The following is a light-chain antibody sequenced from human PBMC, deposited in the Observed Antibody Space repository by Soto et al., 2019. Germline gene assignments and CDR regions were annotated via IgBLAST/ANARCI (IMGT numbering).Light chain of an antibody. J-gene: IGLJ3*02. V-gene: IGLV4-69*01. Sequence: QSVLTQSPSASASLGASVKLTCTLSSGHSNYVIAWHQQQPEKGPRYLMKVNRDGSYRKGDGIPDRFSGSNSGAERYLTISSLQSDDEADYYCQTWGAGIRVFGGGTQVTVL. CDR2: VNRDGSY. CDR3: QTWGAGIRV. CDR1: SGHSNYV.